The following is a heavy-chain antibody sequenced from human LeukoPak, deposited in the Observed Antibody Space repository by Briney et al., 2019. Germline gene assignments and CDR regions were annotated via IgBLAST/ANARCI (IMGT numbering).Heavy chain of an antibody. J-gene: IGHJ4*02. V-gene: IGHV3-11*04. D-gene: IGHD6-19*01. CDR2: IGNRGENI. CDR3: ASGALFGSGEYKDYFDY. Sequence: GGSLGLSCAASGFTFSDYYMTWIRQAPGKGLEWVSYIGNRGENIYYADSVKGRFSISRDNDKNSLYLQMNSLRGEDTAVYYCASGALFGSGEYKDYFDYWGQGTLVTVSS. CDR1: GFTFSDYY.